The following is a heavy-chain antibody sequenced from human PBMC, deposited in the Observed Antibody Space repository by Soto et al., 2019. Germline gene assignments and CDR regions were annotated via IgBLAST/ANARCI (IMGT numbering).Heavy chain of an antibody. CDR1: GFTFSSYS. V-gene: IGHV3-21*01. CDR3: ARDCSGGSCYSYYMDV. D-gene: IGHD2-15*01. CDR2: ISSSRSYI. Sequence: EVQLVESGGGLVKPGGSLRLSCAASGFTFSSYSMNWVRQAPGKGLEWVSSISSSRSYIYYAASVKGRFTISRDNAKNSLYLQMNSLRAEDTAVYYCARDCSGGSCYSYYMDVWGKGTTVTVSS. J-gene: IGHJ6*03.